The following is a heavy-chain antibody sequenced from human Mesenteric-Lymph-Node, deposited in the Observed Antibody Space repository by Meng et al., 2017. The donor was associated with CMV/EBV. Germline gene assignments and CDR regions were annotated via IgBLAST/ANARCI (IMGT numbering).Heavy chain of an antibody. CDR2: ISDFGGST. Sequence: LSLTCAASGFTFRDYGMTWVRQAPGKGLEWVSGISDFGGSTYYADSVKGRFTTSRDNSKNTMFLQMNSLRAEDTAVYYCARALDWDSDAFDIWGQGTMVTVSS. CDR3: ARALDWDSDAFDI. CDR1: GFTFRDYG. D-gene: IGHD1-7*01. J-gene: IGHJ3*02. V-gene: IGHV3-23*01.